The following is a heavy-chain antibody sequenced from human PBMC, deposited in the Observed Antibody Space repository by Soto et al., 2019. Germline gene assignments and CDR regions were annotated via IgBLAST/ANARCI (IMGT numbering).Heavy chain of an antibody. V-gene: IGHV3-33*01. D-gene: IGHD2-2*02. CDR2: IWYDGSNK. Sequence: QVQLVESGGGVVQPGRSLRLSCAASGFTFSSYGMHWVRQAPGKGLEWVAVIWYDGSNKYYADSVKDRFTISRDNSKNTLYLQMNSLRAEDTAVYYCARSRHCSSTSCYTRYYYYYGMDVWGQGTTVTVSS. CDR1: GFTFSSYG. CDR3: ARSRHCSSTSCYTRYYYYYGMDV. J-gene: IGHJ6*02.